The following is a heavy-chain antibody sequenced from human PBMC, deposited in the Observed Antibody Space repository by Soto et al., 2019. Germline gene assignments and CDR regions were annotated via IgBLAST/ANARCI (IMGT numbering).Heavy chain of an antibody. Sequence: QVQLVQSGAEVKKPGSSVKVSCKASGGTFSSYAISWVRQAPGQGLEWMGGIIPIFGTANYAQKFQGRVTINADEFTSKAYIELSSLRSEDTGVYYCAKEDDSGYGFCTNFYYYGMGVWGQGTTVTVSS. D-gene: IGHD5-12*01. CDR1: GGTFSSYA. V-gene: IGHV1-69*01. CDR2: IIPIFGTA. J-gene: IGHJ6*02. CDR3: AKEDDSGYGFCTNFYYYGMGV.